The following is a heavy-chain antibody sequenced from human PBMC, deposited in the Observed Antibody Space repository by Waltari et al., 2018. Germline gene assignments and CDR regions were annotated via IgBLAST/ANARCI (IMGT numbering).Heavy chain of an antibody. J-gene: IGHJ6*03. CDR3: ARKRRARPENYDCYYMDV. Sequence: QVQLQQWGAGLLKPSETLSLTCAVYGGSFSGYYWSWIRQPPGKGLEWIGEINRSGSTSYNPFLKSRVTTSVDTSKNQFSLKLSSVTAADTAVYYCARKRRARPENYDCYYMDVWGKGTTVTVSS. V-gene: IGHV4-34*01. D-gene: IGHD6-6*01. CDR2: INRSGST. CDR1: GGSFSGYY.